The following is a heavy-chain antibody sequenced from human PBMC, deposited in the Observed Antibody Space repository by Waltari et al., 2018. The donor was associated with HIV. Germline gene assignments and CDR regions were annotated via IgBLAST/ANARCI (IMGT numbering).Heavy chain of an antibody. D-gene: IGHD2-8*01. CDR3: AVRSPARRLNWFDP. J-gene: IGHJ5*02. Sequence: EVQLVQSGGGLVQPGGSLRLSCAASGFTVGSYGRSWVRQAPGKGLEWVANIKQDGSEKYYVDSMKGRFTISRDNAKNSLYLQINILRAEDTAVYYCAVRSPARRLNWFDPWGQGTLVIVSS. CDR1: GFTVGSYG. V-gene: IGHV3-7*01. CDR2: IKQDGSEK.